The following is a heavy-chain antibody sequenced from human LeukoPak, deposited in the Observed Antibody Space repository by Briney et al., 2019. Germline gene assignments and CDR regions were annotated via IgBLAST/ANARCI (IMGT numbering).Heavy chain of an antibody. CDR3: ARGNTIFWRAFDY. CDR2: IYYSGST. D-gene: IGHD3-9*01. V-gene: IGHV4-61*08. J-gene: IGHJ4*02. CDR1: GVSISSSGYY. Sequence: SETLSLTCTVSGVSISSSGYYWSWIRQPPGKGLEWIGYIYYSGSTNYNPSLKSRVTISVDTSKNQFSLKLSSVTAADTAVYYCARGNTIFWRAFDYWGQGTLVTVSS.